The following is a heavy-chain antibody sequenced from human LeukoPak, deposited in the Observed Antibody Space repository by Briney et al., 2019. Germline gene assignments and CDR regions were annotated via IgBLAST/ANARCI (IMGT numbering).Heavy chain of an antibody. CDR2: IYTSGST. Sequence: PSETLSLTCTVSGGSISSCYWSWIRQPAGKGLEWIARIYTSGSTNYNPSLKSRVTMSVDTSKNQFSLKLSSVTAADTAVYYCARSDSGYSYGSKDAFDIWGQGTMVTVSS. D-gene: IGHD5-18*01. V-gene: IGHV4-4*07. J-gene: IGHJ3*02. CDR1: GGSISSCY. CDR3: ARSDSGYSYGSKDAFDI.